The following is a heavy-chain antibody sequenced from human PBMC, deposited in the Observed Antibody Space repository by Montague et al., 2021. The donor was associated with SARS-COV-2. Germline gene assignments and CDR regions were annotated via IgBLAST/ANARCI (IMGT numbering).Heavy chain of an antibody. J-gene: IGHJ6*03. CDR2: THHGGST. Sequence: SETLSLTCAVHGGSFSTYSWNWIRQPPGKGLEWIGETHHGGSTNYNPSLKSRVTISADTSKNQFSLKLTSVAAADTAVYYCARLGDGVVPSPILGVGPYYSYYYRDVWGKGTTVTVSS. CDR3: ARLGDGVVPSPILGVGPYYSYYYRDV. V-gene: IGHV4-34*01. CDR1: GGSFSTYS. D-gene: IGHD3-10*01.